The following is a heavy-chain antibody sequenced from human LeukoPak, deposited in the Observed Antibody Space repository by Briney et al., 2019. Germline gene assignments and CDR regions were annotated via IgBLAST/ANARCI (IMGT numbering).Heavy chain of an antibody. CDR1: DDSISDYY. Sequence: SETLSLACTVSDDSISDYYRGWIRQPPGKGLEWIGYFYNSGRSTYNPSLKSRVTISADTSKNHFSLKLNSVTTADTAVYYCTRGAGWLIDYWGQGILVTVSS. CDR3: TRGAGWLIDY. D-gene: IGHD3-16*01. V-gene: IGHV4-59*01. J-gene: IGHJ4*02. CDR2: FYNSGRS.